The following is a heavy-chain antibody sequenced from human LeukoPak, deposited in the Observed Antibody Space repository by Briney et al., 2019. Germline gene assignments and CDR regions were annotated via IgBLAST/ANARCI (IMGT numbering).Heavy chain of an antibody. CDR1: GFTFSSYA. D-gene: IGHD2-2*01. CDR2: ISYDGSNK. Sequence: PGGSLRLSCAASGFTFSSYAMHWVRQAPGKGLEWVAVISYDGSNKYYADSVKGRFTISRDNSKNTLYLQMNSLRAEDTAVYYCAKTPDRQHYYYYMDVWGKGTTVTVSS. V-gene: IGHV3-30*04. J-gene: IGHJ6*03. CDR3: AKTPDRQHYYYYMDV.